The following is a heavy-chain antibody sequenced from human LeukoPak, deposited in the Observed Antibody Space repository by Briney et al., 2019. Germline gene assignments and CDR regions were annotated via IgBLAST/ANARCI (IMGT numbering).Heavy chain of an antibody. CDR1: GGSISSYY. J-gene: IGHJ4*02. CDR3: ARVPSGY. Sequence: SETLSLTCTVSGGSISSYYWSWIRQPPGKGLEWIGYIYYSGSTNYNPSLKSRVTISVDTSKNQFSLKLSSVTAADTAVYYCARVPSGYWGQGTLVTVPS. D-gene: IGHD3-10*01. V-gene: IGHV4-59*08. CDR2: IYYSGST.